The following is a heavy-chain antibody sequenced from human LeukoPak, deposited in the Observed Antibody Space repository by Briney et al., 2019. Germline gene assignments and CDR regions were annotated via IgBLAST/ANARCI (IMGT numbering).Heavy chain of an antibody. D-gene: IGHD5-18*01. V-gene: IGHV3-30-3*01. Sequence: GGSLRLSCVASGFTFSSYAMHWVRQAPGKGLEWVAVISYDGSNKYYADSVKGRFTISRDNSKNTLYLQMNSLRAEDTAVYYCARDPGYSYGIDYWGQGTLVTVSS. CDR3: ARDPGYSYGIDY. J-gene: IGHJ4*02. CDR1: GFTFSSYA. CDR2: ISYDGSNK.